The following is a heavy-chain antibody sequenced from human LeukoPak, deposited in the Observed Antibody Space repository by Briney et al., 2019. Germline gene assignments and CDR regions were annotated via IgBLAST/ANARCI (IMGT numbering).Heavy chain of an antibody. Sequence: SETLSLTCSVSDGSINSYYWSWIRQPPGKGLEWIGYIYYSGSTNYNPSLKSRVTISVDTSKNQFSLKLSSVTAADTAVYYCARTSSGYYAGYFDLWGRGTLVTVSS. D-gene: IGHD3-22*01. CDR2: IYYSGST. V-gene: IGHV4-59*01. CDR3: ARTSSGYYAGYFDL. CDR1: DGSINSYY. J-gene: IGHJ2*01.